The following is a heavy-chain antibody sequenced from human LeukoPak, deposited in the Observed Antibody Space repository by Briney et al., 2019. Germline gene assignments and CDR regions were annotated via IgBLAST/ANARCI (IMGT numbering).Heavy chain of an antibody. D-gene: IGHD4-17*01. V-gene: IGHV3-30*04. CDR3: ARDRDGDYSFDY. CDR2: ISYDGSNK. J-gene: IGHJ4*02. CDR1: GFTFSSYA. Sequence: GGSLRLSCAASGFTFSSYAVHWVRQAPGKGLEWVAVISYDGSNKYYADSVKGRFTISRDNSKNTLYLQMNSLRAEDTAVYYCARDRDGDYSFDYWGQGTLVTVSS.